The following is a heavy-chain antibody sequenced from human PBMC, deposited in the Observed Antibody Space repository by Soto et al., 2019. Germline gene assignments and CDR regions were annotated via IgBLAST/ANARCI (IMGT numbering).Heavy chain of an antibody. CDR1: CGSISSGGYY. Sequence: SETLSLTCTFSCGSISSGGYYWSWIRQHPGKGLEWIGYIYYSGSTYYNPSLKSRVTISVDTSKNQFSLKLSSVTAADTAVYYCARGGQYDSSGYFPWGQGTMVTVSS. CDR3: ARGGQYDSSGYFP. CDR2: IYYSGST. J-gene: IGHJ3*01. D-gene: IGHD3-22*01. V-gene: IGHV4-31*03.